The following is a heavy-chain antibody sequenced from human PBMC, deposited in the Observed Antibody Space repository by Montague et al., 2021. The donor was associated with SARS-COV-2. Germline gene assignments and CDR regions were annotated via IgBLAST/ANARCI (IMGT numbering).Heavy chain of an antibody. CDR3: AGGGSFGFDDVCYFRRSGFDY. CDR2: INHSGTT. V-gene: IGHV4-34*01. Sequence: SETLSLTCTVYDGSISSYYWSWIRQPPGKGLEWIGEINHSGTTNYNPSLKSRVTMSVDTSRKQFSLNLTSVSAADTAVYYCAGGGSFGFDDVCYFRRSGFDYWGQGTLVTVSS. J-gene: IGHJ4*02. D-gene: IGHD2-8*01. CDR1: DGSISSYY.